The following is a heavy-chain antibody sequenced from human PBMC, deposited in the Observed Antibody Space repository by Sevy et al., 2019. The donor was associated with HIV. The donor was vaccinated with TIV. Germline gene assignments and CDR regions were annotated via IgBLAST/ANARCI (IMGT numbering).Heavy chain of an antibody. Sequence: ASVKFSCKASGYTFTDYYIHWVRQAPGQGLEWMGWINPKSGGINYAQKFHGRVTMTRDTSISTAYMELSRLRSDDTAVYYCARVVEPAGIDPYYYGVDVWGPGATVTVSS. D-gene: IGHD2-2*02. V-gene: IGHV1-2*02. CDR3: ARVVEPAGIDPYYYGVDV. CDR2: INPKSGGI. J-gene: IGHJ6*02. CDR1: GYTFTDYY.